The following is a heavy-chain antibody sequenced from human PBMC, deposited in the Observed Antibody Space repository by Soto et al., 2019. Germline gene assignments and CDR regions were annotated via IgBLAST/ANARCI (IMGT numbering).Heavy chain of an antibody. V-gene: IGHV3-53*01. CDR3: AIRYSSSWGTLRGVMDV. CDR1: GFTVSSNY. D-gene: IGHD6-13*01. Sequence: EVQLVESGGGLIQPGGSLRLSCAASGFTVSSNYMSWVRQAPGKGLEWVSVIYSGGSTYYADSVKGRFTISRDNSKNTLYLQMNSLRAEDTAVYYCAIRYSSSWGTLRGVMDVWGQGTTVTVSS. CDR2: IYSGGST. J-gene: IGHJ6*02.